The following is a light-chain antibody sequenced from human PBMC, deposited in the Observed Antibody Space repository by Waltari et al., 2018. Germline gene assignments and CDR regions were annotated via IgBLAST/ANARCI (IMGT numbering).Light chain of an antibody. V-gene: IGKV1-33*01. Sequence: DVQMIQSPSSLSAPVGDRVTITCQASQDITYFLNWYQQKPGKAPKLLIYDVSNLEAGVPSRFSGSRSGTEFNFTISSLQPEDIGTYYCQHYHDLPLTFGQGTKVEMK. J-gene: IGKJ2*01. CDR1: QDITYF. CDR3: QHYHDLPLT. CDR2: DVS.